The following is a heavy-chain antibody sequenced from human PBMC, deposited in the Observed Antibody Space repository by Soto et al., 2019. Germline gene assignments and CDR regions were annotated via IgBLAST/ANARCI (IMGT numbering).Heavy chain of an antibody. Sequence: QVQLQESGPGLVKPSQTLSLTCTVSGGSISSGGYYWSWIRQHPGKGLEWIGYIYYSGSTYYNPSLKSRVTISVDTSKNQFSLKLSSVTAADTAVYYCAGGIAVAGSLALREERYYYYGMDVWGQGTTVTVSS. CDR2: IYYSGST. CDR1: GGSISSGGYY. J-gene: IGHJ6*02. V-gene: IGHV4-31*03. D-gene: IGHD6-19*01. CDR3: AGGIAVAGSLALREERYYYYGMDV.